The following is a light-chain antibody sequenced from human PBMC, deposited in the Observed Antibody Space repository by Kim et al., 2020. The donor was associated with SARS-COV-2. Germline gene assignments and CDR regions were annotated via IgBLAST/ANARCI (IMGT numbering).Light chain of an antibody. V-gene: IGLV3-1*01. J-gene: IGLJ2*01. Sequence: SVSPGQTACITCSGVKLGDKYACWYQQKPGQSPVLVIYQDSRRPSGIPERFAGSNSGNTATLTISGTRAMDEADYYCQAWDSSTAVFGGGTQLTVL. CDR1: KLGDKY. CDR2: QDS. CDR3: QAWDSSTAV.